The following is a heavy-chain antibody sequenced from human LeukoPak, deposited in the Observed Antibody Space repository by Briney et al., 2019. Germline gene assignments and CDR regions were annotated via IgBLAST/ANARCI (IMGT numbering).Heavy chain of an antibody. CDR3: ARHYGDYEDDAFDI. Sequence: SETLSLTCAVYGGSFSGYYWSWIRQPPGKGLEWIGEINHSGSTNYNPSLKSRVTISVDTSKNQFSLKLSSVTAADTAVYYCARHYGDYEDDAFDIWGQGTMVTVSS. J-gene: IGHJ3*02. D-gene: IGHD4-17*01. CDR2: INHSGST. V-gene: IGHV4-34*01. CDR1: GGSFSGYY.